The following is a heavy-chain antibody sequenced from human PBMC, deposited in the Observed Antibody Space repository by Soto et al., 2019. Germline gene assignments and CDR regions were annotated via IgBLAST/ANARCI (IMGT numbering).Heavy chain of an antibody. CDR2: IFYSGST. Sequence: SETLSLTCTVSGGSISSYFWSWMRQPPGKGLEWIGYIFYSGSTDSNPSLKSRVTISLDTSKNQFSLKLSSVTAADTAVYYCARVYDFWSGYYWFDPWGQGTLVTVSS. D-gene: IGHD3-3*01. J-gene: IGHJ5*02. CDR1: GGSISSYF. V-gene: IGHV4-59*01. CDR3: ARVYDFWSGYYWFDP.